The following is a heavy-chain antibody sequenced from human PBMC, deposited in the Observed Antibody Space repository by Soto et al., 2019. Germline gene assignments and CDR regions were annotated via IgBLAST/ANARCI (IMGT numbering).Heavy chain of an antibody. Sequence: QVQLVQSGAEVKKPGASVKVSCKASGYTFTSYGISWVRQAPGQGLEWMGWISAYNGNTNYAQKLQGRVTMTTDTSPNTGYMGVRRLRSDGTAVYYCARSGVWGPRDYWGQGTLVTVSS. V-gene: IGHV1-18*01. CDR3: ARSGVWGPRDY. D-gene: IGHD3-3*01. CDR2: ISAYNGNT. CDR1: GYTFTSYG. J-gene: IGHJ4*02.